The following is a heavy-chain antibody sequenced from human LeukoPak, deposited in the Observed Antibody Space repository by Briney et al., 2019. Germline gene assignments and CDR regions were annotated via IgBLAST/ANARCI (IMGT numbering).Heavy chain of an antibody. CDR2: IYYSGST. CDR1: GGSISSYY. D-gene: IGHD6-19*01. CDR3: ARGSRMAGDAFDI. V-gene: IGHV4-59*12. J-gene: IGHJ3*02. Sequence: PSETLSLTCTVSGGSISSYYWSWIRQPPGKGLEWIGYIYYSGSTNYNPSLKSRVTISVDTSKNRFSLKLSSVTAADTAVYYCARGSRMAGDAFDIWGQGTMVTVSS.